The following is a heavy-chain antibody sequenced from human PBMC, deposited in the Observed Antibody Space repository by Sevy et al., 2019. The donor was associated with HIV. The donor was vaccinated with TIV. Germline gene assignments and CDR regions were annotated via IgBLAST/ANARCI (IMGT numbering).Heavy chain of an antibody. V-gene: IGHV3-48*02. J-gene: IGHJ6*02. CDR1: GFTFSRYS. D-gene: IGHD2-21*02. Sequence: GGSLRLSCAASGFTFSRYSMNWVRQAPGKGLEWISYISGNRAAIYYADSVKVRFTVSRDNDNDARYLQLNSLRYDDTALYYCARGPDCGGDCDIGFYYPLAVWGQGTTGTVSS. CDR2: ISGNRAAI. CDR3: ARGPDCGGDCDIGFYYPLAV.